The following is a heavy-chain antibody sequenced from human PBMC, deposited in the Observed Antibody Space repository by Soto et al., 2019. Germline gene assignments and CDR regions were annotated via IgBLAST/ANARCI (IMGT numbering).Heavy chain of an antibody. CDR3: ARGHYRYAMDV. CDR2: INHSGST. V-gene: IGHV4-30-2*01. J-gene: IGHJ6*02. Sequence: SETLSLTCDVSGDSISTGVYSWNWIRQPPGKGLEWVGYINHSGSTYDNPSLKSRVTMSVNRSKNQFSLNLTSVTAADTAVYFCARGHYRYAMDVWGQGTTVTVSS. CDR1: GDSISTGVYS.